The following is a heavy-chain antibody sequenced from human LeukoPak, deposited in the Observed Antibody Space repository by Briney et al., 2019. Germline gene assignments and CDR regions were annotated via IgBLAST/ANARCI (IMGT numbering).Heavy chain of an antibody. Sequence: PGASLRLSCAASGFTLNSYLMRWVSQDPGRGLEWVANIKKDGSEEKYLDSVKGRFNVSRDNAKNSMYLQMNSLRDEDTAVYYCARGNPNSNALDLWGQGTMVTISS. CDR2: IKKDGSEE. V-gene: IGHV3-7*01. J-gene: IGHJ3*01. CDR3: ARGNPNSNALDL. D-gene: IGHD1-14*01. CDR1: GFTLNSYL.